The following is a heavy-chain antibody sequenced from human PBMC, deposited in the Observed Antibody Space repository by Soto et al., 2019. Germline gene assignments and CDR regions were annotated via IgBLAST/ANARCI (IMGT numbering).Heavy chain of an antibody. J-gene: IGHJ4*02. V-gene: IGHV3-23*01. Sequence: PGGSLRLSCAASGFTFSSYAMSWVRQAPGKGLEWVSGVSGGGFSTFYADSVKGRFTVSRDNSKNTLYLQMNSLRAEDTAVYYCAKDRDYDSYFDYWGQGTLVTVS. CDR2: VSGGGFST. CDR3: AKDRDYDSYFDY. CDR1: GFTFSSYA. D-gene: IGHD3-22*01.